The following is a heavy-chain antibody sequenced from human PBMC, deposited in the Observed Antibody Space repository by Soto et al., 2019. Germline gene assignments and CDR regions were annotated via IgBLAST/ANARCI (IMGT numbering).Heavy chain of an antibody. CDR2: IFPHDSDI. CDR1: GYSFTSYW. V-gene: IGHV5-51*03. CDR3: GSGRFPLPTPTRRHV. Sequence: EVQLLQSGAEVKKPGESLKISCKGSGYSFTSYWIAWVCQMPGKGLEWMGIIFPHDSDIRYSPSFEGQVTISADKSISTVYLQWTSLRATQTARYSGGSGRFPLPTPTRRHVWAHGPTVTVSS. J-gene: IGHJ6*02. D-gene: IGHD3-10*01.